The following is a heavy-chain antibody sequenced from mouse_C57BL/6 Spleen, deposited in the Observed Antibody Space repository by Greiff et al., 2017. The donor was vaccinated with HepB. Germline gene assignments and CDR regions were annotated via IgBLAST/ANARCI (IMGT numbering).Heavy chain of an antibody. V-gene: IGHV6-3*01. CDR3: TDPSFLLPHAMDY. D-gene: IGHD1-1*01. J-gene: IGHJ4*01. CDR1: GFTFSNYW. Sequence: EVQRVESGGGLVQPGGSMKLSCVASGFTFSNYWMNWVRQSPEKGLEWVAQIRLKSDNYATHYAESVKGRFTISRDDSKSSVYLQMNNLRAEDTGIYYCTDPSFLLPHAMDYWGQGTSVTVSS. CDR2: IRLKSDNYAT.